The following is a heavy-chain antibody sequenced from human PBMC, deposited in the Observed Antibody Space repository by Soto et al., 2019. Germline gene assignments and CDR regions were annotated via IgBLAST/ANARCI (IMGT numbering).Heavy chain of an antibody. Sequence: ASVKVSCKASGYTFPSYDINWVRQATGQGLEWMGWMNPNSGNTGYAQKFQGRVTMTRNTSISTAYMELSSLRSEDTAVYYCARVYNWNDAAFDIWGQGTMVTVSS. CDR1: GYTFPSYD. V-gene: IGHV1-8*01. D-gene: IGHD1-20*01. CDR2: MNPNSGNT. CDR3: ARVYNWNDAAFDI. J-gene: IGHJ3*02.